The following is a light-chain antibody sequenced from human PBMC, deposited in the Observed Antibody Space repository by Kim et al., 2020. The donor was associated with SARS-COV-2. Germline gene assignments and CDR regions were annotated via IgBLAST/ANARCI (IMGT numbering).Light chain of an antibody. CDR2: DVS. J-gene: IGLJ2*01. V-gene: IGLV2-14*04. CDR3: SSYTRSSTFVV. Sequence: QSITVSCTGTSSDVGGYNYVSWYRQHRGKAPKLMIYDVSKRHSGVSNHFAGCESGNTASLTISGLQAGDEADYCCSSYTRSSTFVVFGGGTQLTVL. CDR1: SSDVGGYNY.